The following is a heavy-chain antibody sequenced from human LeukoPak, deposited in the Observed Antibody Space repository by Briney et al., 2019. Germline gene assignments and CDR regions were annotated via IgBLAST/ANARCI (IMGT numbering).Heavy chain of an antibody. D-gene: IGHD6-13*01. CDR2: IYASGSI. Sequence: SETLSLTCTVSGGSISSGSYYWSWIRQPAGKGLEWIGRIYASGSIKYNPSLKSRVTISVDTSKNQFSLKLSSVTAADTAVYYCARGDGIAAFYWGQGTLVTVSS. V-gene: IGHV4-61*02. CDR1: GGSISSGSYY. J-gene: IGHJ4*02. CDR3: ARGDGIAAFY.